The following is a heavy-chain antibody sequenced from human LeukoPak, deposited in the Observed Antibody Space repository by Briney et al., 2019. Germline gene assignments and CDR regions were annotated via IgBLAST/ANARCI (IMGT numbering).Heavy chain of an antibody. CDR3: AKDYGNYGYDY. CDR1: GFTFSSYN. J-gene: IGHJ4*02. D-gene: IGHD2-2*03. Sequence: PGGSLRLSCAASGFTFSSYNMHWVRQAPGKGLEWVSSIVGSGISIYYADSVKGRFTISRDNSKNTLDLQMNSLRAEDTAVYYCAKDYGNYGYDYWGQGTLATVSS. V-gene: IGHV3-21*01. CDR2: IVGSGISI.